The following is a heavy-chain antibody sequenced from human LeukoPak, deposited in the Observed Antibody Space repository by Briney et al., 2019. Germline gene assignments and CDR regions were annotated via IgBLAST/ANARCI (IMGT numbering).Heavy chain of an antibody. V-gene: IGHV3-48*03. CDR2: ISSSGSTI. D-gene: IGHD3-10*02. CDR1: GFTFSSYE. Sequence: RGSLRLSCAASGFTFSSYEMNWVRQVPGKGLEWVSYISSSGSTIYYADSVKGRFTISRDNAKNSLYLQMNSLRAEDTAVYYCAELGITMIGGVWGKGTTVTISS. J-gene: IGHJ6*04. CDR3: AELGITMIGGV.